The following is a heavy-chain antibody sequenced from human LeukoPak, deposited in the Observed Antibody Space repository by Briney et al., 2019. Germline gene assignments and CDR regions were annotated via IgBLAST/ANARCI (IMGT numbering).Heavy chain of an antibody. CDR2: IYYSGST. J-gene: IGHJ4*02. CDR1: GGSISSYY. V-gene: IGHV4-59*12. CDR3: GRGPRRASIAAVGKVTRNLDY. D-gene: IGHD6-13*01. Sequence: SETLSLTCTVSGGSISSYYWSWIRQPPGKGLEWIGYIYYSGSTNYNPSLKSRVTISVDTSKNQFSLKLSSVTAADTAVYYWGRGPRRASIAAVGKVTRNLDYWGQGTLVTVSS.